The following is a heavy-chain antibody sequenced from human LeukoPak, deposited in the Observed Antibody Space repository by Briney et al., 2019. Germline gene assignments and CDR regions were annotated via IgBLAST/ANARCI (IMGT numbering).Heavy chain of an antibody. D-gene: IGHD5-12*01. Sequence: GGSLRLSCAASGFTFSSYGMHWVRQAPGKGLEWVSFISSSGTTIYYADSVKGRFTISRDNAKNSLYLQMNSLRAEDTAVYYCARGVVTTISFDFWGQGTLVTVSS. J-gene: IGHJ4*02. CDR1: GFTFSSYG. V-gene: IGHV3-48*04. CDR3: ARGVVTTISFDF. CDR2: ISSSGTTI.